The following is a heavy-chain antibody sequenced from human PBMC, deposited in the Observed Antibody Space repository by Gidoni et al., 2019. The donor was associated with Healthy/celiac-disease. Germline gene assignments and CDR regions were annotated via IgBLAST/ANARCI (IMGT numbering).Heavy chain of an antibody. CDR1: GFTFSSYA. V-gene: IGHV3-64D*06. Sequence: EVQLVESGGGLVQRGGSLRLPCSACGFTFSSYAMHWVRQAPGKGLEYVSAISSNGGSTYYADSVKGRFTISRDNSKNTLYLQMSSLRAEDTAVYYCVKELFLEWLFYFDYWGQGTLVTVSS. J-gene: IGHJ4*02. D-gene: IGHD3-3*01. CDR3: VKELFLEWLFYFDY. CDR2: ISSNGGST.